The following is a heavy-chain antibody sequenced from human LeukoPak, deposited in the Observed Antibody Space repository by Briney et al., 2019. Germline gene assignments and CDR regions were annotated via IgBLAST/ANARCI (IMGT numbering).Heavy chain of an antibody. CDR2: ILSDGSKE. D-gene: IGHD1-26*01. J-gene: IGHJ4*02. Sequence: GGSLRLSCAASGFTFSSYGMHWVRQAPGKGLEWAAVILSDGSKEFYTDSVKGRFTISRDNSKNTLYLQMDSLRPEDTAVYYCAKPLGGSYLFDRWGQGTLVTVSS. V-gene: IGHV3-33*06. CDR1: GFTFSSYG. CDR3: AKPLGGSYLFDR.